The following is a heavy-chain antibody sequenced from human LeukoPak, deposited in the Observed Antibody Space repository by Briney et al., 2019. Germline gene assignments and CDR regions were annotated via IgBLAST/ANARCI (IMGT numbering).Heavy chain of an antibody. CDR1: GFPFDDYA. Sequence: PGGSLRLSCAPSGFPFDDYALPWVRQAPGKGLEWVSGISWNSGSIGYADSVKGRFTISRDNAKNSLYLQMNSLRAEDTALYYCAKVRTGGDYFDYWGQGTLVTVSS. V-gene: IGHV3-9*01. J-gene: IGHJ4*02. CDR2: ISWNSGSI. CDR3: AKVRTGGDYFDY. D-gene: IGHD2-8*02.